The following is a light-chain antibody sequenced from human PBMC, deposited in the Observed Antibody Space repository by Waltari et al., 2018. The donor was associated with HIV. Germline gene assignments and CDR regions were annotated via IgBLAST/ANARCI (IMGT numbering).Light chain of an antibody. CDR3: TSYAGRNIFV. CDR2: EVF. Sequence: QSVLTQPPSVSAAPRQKVTISCSGTSSNIGNNFVSWYQQLPGTAPKLMIYEVFKRPSGVPDRVSGSKSGNTASLTVSGLQAEDEADYYCTSYAGRNIFVFGGGTKLTVL. J-gene: IGLJ2*01. V-gene: IGLV2-8*01. CDR1: SSNIGNNF.